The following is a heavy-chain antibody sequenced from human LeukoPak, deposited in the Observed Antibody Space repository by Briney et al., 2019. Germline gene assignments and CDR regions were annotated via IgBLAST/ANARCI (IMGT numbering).Heavy chain of an antibody. V-gene: IGHV3-73*01. J-gene: IGHJ4*02. Sequence: PGGSLRLSCAASGFTVSSNYMSWVRQASGKGLEWVGRIRSKANSYATAYAASVKGRFTISRDDSKNTAYLQMNSLKTEDTAVYYCTRLQTAVAGKVTYWGQGTLVTVSS. CDR2: IRSKANSYAT. CDR1: GFTVSSNY. D-gene: IGHD6-19*01. CDR3: TRLQTAVAGKVTY.